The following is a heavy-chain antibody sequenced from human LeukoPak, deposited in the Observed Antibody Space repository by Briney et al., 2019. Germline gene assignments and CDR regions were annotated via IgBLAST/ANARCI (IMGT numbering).Heavy chain of an antibody. J-gene: IGHJ4*02. Sequence: SQTLSLTCIVSGYSISSDYYWGWIRQPPGKGLEWIGNIFHNGNTYYNPSLKSRVTMSIDTSKNHFSLKLTSVTAADTATYYCARETSLAGFASGLGFNYWGQGILVTVSS. V-gene: IGHV4-38-2*02. D-gene: IGHD6-19*01. CDR2: IFHNGNT. CDR3: ARETSLAGFASGLGFNY. CDR1: GYSISSDYY.